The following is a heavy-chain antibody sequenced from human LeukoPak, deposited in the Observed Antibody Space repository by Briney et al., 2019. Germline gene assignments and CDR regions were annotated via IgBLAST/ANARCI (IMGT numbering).Heavy chain of an antibody. V-gene: IGHV4-31*03. D-gene: IGHD5-18*01. CDR2: IYYSGST. CDR1: GGSISSGGYY. Sequence: PSETLSLTCTVSGGSISSGGYYWSWIRQHPGKGLEWIGYIYYSGSTYYNPSLKSRVTISVDTSKNQFSLKLSSVTAADTAVYYCARGPVDTAMGHYFDYWGQGTLVTVSS. J-gene: IGHJ4*02. CDR3: ARGPVDTAMGHYFDY.